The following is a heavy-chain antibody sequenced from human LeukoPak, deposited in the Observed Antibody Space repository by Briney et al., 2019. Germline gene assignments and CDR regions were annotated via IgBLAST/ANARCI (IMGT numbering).Heavy chain of an antibody. CDR1: GFTFSTHV. V-gene: IGHV3-33*07. Sequence: GGSLRLSCAAPGFTFSTHVMYWARQAPGKGLEWVSLIWSDGSNQNYADSVKGRFTTSRDNSKNTLYLQMNSLRVEDTAVYYCARDWAGDSSILWGQGTLVTVSS. J-gene: IGHJ4*02. D-gene: IGHD3-22*01. CDR2: IWSDGSNQ. CDR3: ARDWAGDSSIL.